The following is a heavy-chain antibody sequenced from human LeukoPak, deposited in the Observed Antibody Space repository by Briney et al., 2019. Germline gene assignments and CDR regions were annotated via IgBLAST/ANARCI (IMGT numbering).Heavy chain of an antibody. D-gene: IGHD1-26*01. Sequence: GGSLRLSCAASGFIFDDYGMSWVRQAPGRGLEWVSGINWNGGSSSYADSVKGRFTISRDNAKNSLYLQMNSLRAEDTAFYYCARAHLSGSFGYWGQGTLVTVSS. CDR3: ARAHLSGSFGY. V-gene: IGHV3-20*04. CDR1: GFIFDDYG. CDR2: INWNGGSS. J-gene: IGHJ4*02.